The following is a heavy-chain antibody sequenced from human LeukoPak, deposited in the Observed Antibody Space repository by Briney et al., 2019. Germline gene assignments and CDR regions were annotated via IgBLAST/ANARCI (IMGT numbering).Heavy chain of an antibody. Sequence: GGSLRLSCAASGFTFSSYAMHWVRQPPGKGLEWEAVISYAGTNKYYADSVKGRFTISRDNSKNTLYLQMNSLRAEDTAVYYCASQGIVVVTTIDYWGQGTLVTVSS. CDR2: ISYAGTNK. CDR3: ASQGIVVVTTIDY. CDR1: GFTFSSYA. J-gene: IGHJ4*02. D-gene: IGHD2-21*02. V-gene: IGHV3-30-3*01.